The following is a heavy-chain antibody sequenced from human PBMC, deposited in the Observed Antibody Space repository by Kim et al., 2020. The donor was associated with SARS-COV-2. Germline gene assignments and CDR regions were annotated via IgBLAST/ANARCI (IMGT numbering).Heavy chain of an antibody. V-gene: IGHV3-30*18. CDR2: ISYDGSNK. CDR3: AKEIFDP. CDR1: GFTFSSYG. Sequence: GGSLRLSCAASGFTFSSYGMHWVRQAPGKGLEWVAVISYDGSNKYYADSVKGRFTISRDNSKNTLYLQMNSLRAEDTAVYYCAKEIFDPWGQGTLVTVSS. J-gene: IGHJ5*02.